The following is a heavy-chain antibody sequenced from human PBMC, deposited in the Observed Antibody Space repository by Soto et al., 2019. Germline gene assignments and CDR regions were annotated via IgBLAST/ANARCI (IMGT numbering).Heavy chain of an antibody. D-gene: IGHD3-9*01. CDR3: ARGGYYDILTGYSPVDY. V-gene: IGHV1-18*01. CDR1: GYTFTSYG. CDR2: ISAYNGNT. J-gene: IGHJ4*02. Sequence: GASVKISCKASGYTFTSYGISWVRQAPGQGLEWMGWISAYNGNTNYAQKLQGRVTMTTDTSTSTAYMELRSLRSDDTAVYYCARGGYYDILTGYSPVDYWGQGTLVTVS.